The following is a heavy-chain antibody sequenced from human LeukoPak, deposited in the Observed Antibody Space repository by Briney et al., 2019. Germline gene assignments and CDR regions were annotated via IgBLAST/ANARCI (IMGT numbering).Heavy chain of an antibody. CDR3: ASLTTMVQGVGSDY. CDR1: GXTLTELS. D-gene: IGHD3-10*01. V-gene: IGHV1-24*01. CDR2: FDPEDGET. Sequence: SCXGSGXTLTELSXHWVREAXXXXXXXXXGFDPEDGETIYAQKFQGRDTMTEDTSTDTAYMELSSLRSEDTAVYYCASLTTMVQGVGSDYWGQGTLVTVSS. J-gene: IGHJ4*02.